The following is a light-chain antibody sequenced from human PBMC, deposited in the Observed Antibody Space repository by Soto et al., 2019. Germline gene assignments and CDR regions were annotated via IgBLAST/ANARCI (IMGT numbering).Light chain of an antibody. CDR2: KAS. J-gene: IGKJ2*01. CDR3: QQYSSYLVT. Sequence: DIQMTQSPSTLSASVGDRVTVACRASQSINNWLAWYQQKPGKAPKLLIYKASTLESGVPSRFSGGGSGTEFTLTISSLQPDDIATYYCQQYSSYLVTFGQGTKVDIK. CDR1: QSINNW. V-gene: IGKV1-5*03.